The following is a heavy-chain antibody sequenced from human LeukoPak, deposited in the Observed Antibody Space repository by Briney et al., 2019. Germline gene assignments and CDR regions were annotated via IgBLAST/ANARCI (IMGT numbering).Heavy chain of an antibody. D-gene: IGHD6-19*01. V-gene: IGHV3-9*01. CDR2: ISWNSGSI. CDR1: GFTFDDYA. CDR3: AKDHSSGWSLYYFDY. Sequence: QPGRSLRLSCAASGFTFDDYAMHWVRQAPGKGLEWVSGISWNSGSIGYADSVKGRFTISRDNAKNSLYLQMNSLRAEDTALYYCAKDHSSGWSLYYFDYWGQGTLVTVSS. J-gene: IGHJ4*02.